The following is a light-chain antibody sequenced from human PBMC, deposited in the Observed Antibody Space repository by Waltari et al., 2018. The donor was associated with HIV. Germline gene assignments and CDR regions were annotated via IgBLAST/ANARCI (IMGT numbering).Light chain of an antibody. CDR2: YDS. V-gene: IGLV3-21*04. J-gene: IGLJ3*02. CDR3: QVWDETRNHVV. CDR1: RIATKS. Sequence: YVLTQPPSVSVAPGRTATISCGGTRIATKSVHWYQQKSAQAPLLVIFYDSDRPSGIPERFSGSNSGGAATLTINRVEAGDEADYFCQVWDETRNHVVFGGGTKLIAL.